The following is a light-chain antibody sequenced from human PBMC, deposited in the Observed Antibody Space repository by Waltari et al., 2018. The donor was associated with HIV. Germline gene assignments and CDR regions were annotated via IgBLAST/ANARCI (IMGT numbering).Light chain of an antibody. CDR3: QQYHRVPLN. Sequence: DIQMTQSQSSLSASVGDRVTITCQASQDIRKYLTWYQQKPGKAPKLLIFDASHLKIGVPSRFSGSGSDTHFTLTISSLQPEDFATYFCQQYHRVPLNFGGGTKVEIK. CDR1: QDIRKY. V-gene: IGKV1-33*01. J-gene: IGKJ4*01. CDR2: DAS.